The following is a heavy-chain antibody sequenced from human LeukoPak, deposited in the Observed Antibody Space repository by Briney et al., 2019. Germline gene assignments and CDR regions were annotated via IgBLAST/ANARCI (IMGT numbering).Heavy chain of an antibody. V-gene: IGHV4-34*12. D-gene: IGHD2-2*01. J-gene: IGHJ4*02. CDR3: ARVRSIAVVPANTRFDY. CDR2: IIHSGST. Sequence: PSETLSLTCAVYGGSFSGYYWSWIRQPPGKGLEWLGEIIHSGSTNYNPSLKSRVTISVDTSKNQFSLKLNSVTAADTAVYYCARVRSIAVVPANTRFDYWGQGTLVTVSS. CDR1: GGSFSGYY.